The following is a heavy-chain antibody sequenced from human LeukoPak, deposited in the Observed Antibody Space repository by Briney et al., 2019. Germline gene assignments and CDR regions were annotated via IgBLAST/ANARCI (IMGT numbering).Heavy chain of an antibody. D-gene: IGHD2-15*01. V-gene: IGHV1-18*01. CDR3: ARAGAVVDNWFDP. CDR2: TSGYNGKT. Sequence: VASVKVSCKASGYTFNTYGVTWVRQAPGQGLEWMGWTSGYNGKTKYAQKLQDRVTMTTDTSTTTAYMELRSLTSDDTAVYYCARAGAVVDNWFDPWGQGTLVTVSS. J-gene: IGHJ5*02. CDR1: GYTFNTYG.